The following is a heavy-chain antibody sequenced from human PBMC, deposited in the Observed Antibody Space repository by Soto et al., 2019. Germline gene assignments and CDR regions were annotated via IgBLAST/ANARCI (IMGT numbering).Heavy chain of an antibody. D-gene: IGHD2-15*01. CDR3: ARGPGVCSGGSCYVMGAFDI. CDR1: GGTFSSYT. J-gene: IGHJ3*02. CDR2: IIPILGIA. Sequence: QVQLVQSGAEVKKPGSSVKVSCKASGGTFSSYTISWVRQAPGQGLEWMGRIIPILGIANYAQKFQGRVTITADKSTSTAYMGLSSLRSEDTAVYYCARGPGVCSGGSCYVMGAFDIWGQGTMVTVSS. V-gene: IGHV1-69*02.